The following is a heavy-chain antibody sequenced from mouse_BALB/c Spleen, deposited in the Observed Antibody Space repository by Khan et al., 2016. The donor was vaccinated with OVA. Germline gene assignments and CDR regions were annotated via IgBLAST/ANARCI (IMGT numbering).Heavy chain of an antibody. Sequence: QIQLVQSGPELKKPGETVKISCKASGYTFTNYGMNWVKQAPGKDLKWMGWINTYTGEPTYADAFKGRFAFSLETSVNTAYLQINNLKNEDTATYCCAGGHYCGSYWYFDVWGAGTTVTVSA. J-gene: IGHJ1*01. D-gene: IGHD1-1*01. CDR1: GYTFTNYG. CDR2: INTYTGEP. V-gene: IGHV9-3-1*01. CDR3: AGGHYCGSYWYFDV.